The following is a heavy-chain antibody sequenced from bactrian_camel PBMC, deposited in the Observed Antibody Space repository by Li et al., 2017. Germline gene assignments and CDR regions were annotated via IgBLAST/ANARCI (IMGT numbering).Heavy chain of an antibody. D-gene: IGHD6*01. CDR2: INSGGDTT. CDR3: AAKNRWYGGRCLFVSEYNY. Sequence: VQLVESGGGLVQPGGSLRISCVASGFTFSSYAMSWVRQAPGKGLEWVSTINSGGDTTYSDSVKGRFTISQDSAKNTRYLEMNSLKPEDTAMYYCAAKNRWYGGRCLFVSEYNYWGQGTQVTVS. J-gene: IGHJ4*01. V-gene: IGHV3S31*01. CDR1: GFTFSSYA.